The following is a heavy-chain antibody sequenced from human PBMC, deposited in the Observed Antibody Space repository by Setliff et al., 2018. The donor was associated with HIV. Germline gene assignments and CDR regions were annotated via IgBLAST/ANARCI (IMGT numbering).Heavy chain of an antibody. V-gene: IGHV1-18*01. CDR3: AREIGDYYDSSGYYPPTDYYYGMDV. J-gene: IGHJ6*02. CDR2: ISAYNGNT. CDR1: GYTFTSYD. D-gene: IGHD3-22*01. Sequence: ASVKVSCKASGYTFTSYDISWVRQAPGQGLEWMGWISAYNGNTNYAQKLQGRVTVTTDTSTSTAYMELRSLRSDDTAVYYCAREIGDYYDSSGYYPPTDYYYGMDVWGQGTTVTV.